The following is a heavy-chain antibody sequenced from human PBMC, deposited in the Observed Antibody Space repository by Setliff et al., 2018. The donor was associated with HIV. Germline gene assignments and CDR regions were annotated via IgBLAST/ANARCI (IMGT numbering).Heavy chain of an antibody. CDR1: GGSISSSSYY. J-gene: IGHJ6*04. Sequence: SETLSLTCTVSGGSISSSSYYWGWIRQPPGKGLEWIGSIYYSGSTYYNPSLKSRVTISVDTSKTQFSLKLSSVTAADTAVYYCARDGPRGQTTVVTILMGVWGKGTTVTV. CDR3: ARDGPRGQTTVVTILMGV. V-gene: IGHV4-39*07. D-gene: IGHD4-17*01. CDR2: IYYSGST.